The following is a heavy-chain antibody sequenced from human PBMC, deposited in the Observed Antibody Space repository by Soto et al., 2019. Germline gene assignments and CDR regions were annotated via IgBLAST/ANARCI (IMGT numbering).Heavy chain of an antibody. D-gene: IGHD2-21*02. V-gene: IGHV1-3*01. Sequence: ASVKLYCKASGYTFTSYAMHWVRQAPGQRLEWMGWINAGNGNTKYSQKFQGRVTITRDTSASTAYMELSSLRSEDTAVYYCARSIVVVTAADYWGQGTLVTVSS. CDR2: INAGNGNT. CDR1: GYTFTSYA. CDR3: ARSIVVVTAADY. J-gene: IGHJ4*02.